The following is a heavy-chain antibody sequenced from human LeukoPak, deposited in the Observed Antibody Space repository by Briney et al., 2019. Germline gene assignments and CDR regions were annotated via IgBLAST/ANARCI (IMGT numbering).Heavy chain of an antibody. CDR2: FNPSGSI. CDR1: GGSISSYS. D-gene: IGHD3-10*01. J-gene: IGHJ5*02. CDR3: ARDKGQYGSGTRGFTWFDP. V-gene: IGHV4-4*07. Sequence: SETLSLTCTVSGGSISSYSWSWIRQPAGKGLECIGRFNPSGSINYNPSLQSRLTLSVDTSKNQFSLMLNSVTAADTAVYYCARDKGQYGSGTRGFTWFDPWGQGTLVTVSS.